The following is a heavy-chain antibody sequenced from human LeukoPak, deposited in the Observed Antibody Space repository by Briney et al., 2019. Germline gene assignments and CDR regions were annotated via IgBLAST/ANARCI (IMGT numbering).Heavy chain of an antibody. CDR3: ARARITMIGYFDY. Sequence: PSETLSLTRAVYGGSFSGYYWSWIRQPPGKGLEWIGEINHSGSTNYNPSLKSRVTISVDTSKNQFSLKLSSVTAADTAVYYCARARITMIGYFDYWGQGTLVTVSS. J-gene: IGHJ4*02. D-gene: IGHD3-22*01. CDR2: INHSGST. V-gene: IGHV4-34*01. CDR1: GGSFSGYY.